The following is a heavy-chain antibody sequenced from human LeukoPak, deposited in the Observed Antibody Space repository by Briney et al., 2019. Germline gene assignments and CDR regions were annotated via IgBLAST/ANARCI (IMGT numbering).Heavy chain of an antibody. Sequence: PGGSLRLSCAASGFTFSSYAMSWVRQAPGKGLEWVSAISGSGGSTYYADSAKGRFTISRDNSKNTLYLQMNSPRAEDTAVYYCAAITDAGYSSRSSFDYWGQGTLVTVSS. J-gene: IGHJ4*02. CDR1: GFTFSSYA. V-gene: IGHV3-23*01. CDR2: ISGSGGST. D-gene: IGHD6-13*01. CDR3: AAITDAGYSSRSSFDY.